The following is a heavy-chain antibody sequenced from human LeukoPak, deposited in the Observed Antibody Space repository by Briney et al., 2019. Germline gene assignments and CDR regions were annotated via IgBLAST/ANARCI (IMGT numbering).Heavy chain of an antibody. D-gene: IGHD1-26*01. CDR3: ARVAEWELRGPYRDAFDI. CDR1: GFAFNNYW. J-gene: IGHJ3*02. CDR2: IKQDGSEK. Sequence: PGGSLRLSCAASGFAFNNYWMSWVRQAPGKGLEWVANIKQDGSEKYYVDSVKGRFTISRDNAKNSLYLQMSSLRAEDTAVYYCARVAEWELRGPYRDAFDIWGQGTMVTVSS. V-gene: IGHV3-7*01.